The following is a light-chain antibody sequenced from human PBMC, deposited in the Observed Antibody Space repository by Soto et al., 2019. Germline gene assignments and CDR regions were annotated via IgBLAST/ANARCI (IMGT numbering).Light chain of an antibody. V-gene: IGLV2-14*01. CDR2: DVS. J-gene: IGLJ1*01. Sequence: QSALTQPASVSGSPGQSITISCTGTSSDVGGYNYVSWYQRHPGKAPKLMIYDVSNRPSGVSNRFSGSKSGNTASLTISGLQAEDEADYYCSSYTSSSWVFGTGTKLTVL. CDR1: SSDVGGYNY. CDR3: SSYTSSSWV.